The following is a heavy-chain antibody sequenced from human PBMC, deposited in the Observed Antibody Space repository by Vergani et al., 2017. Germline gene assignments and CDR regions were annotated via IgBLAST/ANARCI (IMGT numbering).Heavy chain of an antibody. Sequence: EVHLLESGGGQVEAGGSLRLSCVASGFTFSNSAMSWVRQTSGKGLEWVSAISGHGDRTYYADSVKGRVTISRDNSKNTVYLQMNSLKAEDRATYYWAREERSHTAPFVVDWGQGTLVT. CDR3: AREERSHTAPFVVD. CDR1: GFTFSNSA. CDR2: ISGHGDRT. V-gene: IGHV3-23*01. J-gene: IGHJ4*02. D-gene: IGHD2-21*02.